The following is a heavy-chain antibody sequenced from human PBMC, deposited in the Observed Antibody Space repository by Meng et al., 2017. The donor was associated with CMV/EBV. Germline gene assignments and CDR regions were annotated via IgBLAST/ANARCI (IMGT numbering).Heavy chain of an antibody. D-gene: IGHD3-3*01. CDR2: IYSGGST. CDR3: ASRSVRITIFGVAHDAIDI. J-gene: IGHJ3*02. Sequence: GGSLRLSCAASGFTVSSNYMSWVRQAPGKGLEWVSVIYSGGSTYYADSVKGRFTISRDNSKNTLYLQMNSLRAEDTAVYYCASRSVRITIFGVAHDAIDIWGQGAPVTVSS. V-gene: IGHV3-66*02. CDR1: GFTVSSNY.